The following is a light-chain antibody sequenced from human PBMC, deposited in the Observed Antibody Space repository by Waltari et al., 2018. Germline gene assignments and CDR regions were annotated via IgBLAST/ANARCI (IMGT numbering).Light chain of an antibody. CDR3: LVYECGAWG. Sequence: QTVVTQEPSLTVSPGGTVTHTCASSAGAVTSGYYPNWFQQKPGQAPRALIYTTNNKHSWTPARFSGSLLGDKEALTLSGVRPEDDAEYYCLVYECGAWGFGGGAKLTVL. V-gene: IGLV7-43*01. J-gene: IGLJ3*02. CDR2: TTN. CDR1: AGAVTSGYY.